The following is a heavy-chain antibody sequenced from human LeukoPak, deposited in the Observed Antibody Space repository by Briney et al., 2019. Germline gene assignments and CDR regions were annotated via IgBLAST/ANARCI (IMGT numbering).Heavy chain of an antibody. CDR1: GHTFTGYY. D-gene: IGHD6-6*01. V-gene: IGHV1-2*02. J-gene: IGHJ3*02. CDR2: INPNSGGT. Sequence: ASVKVSCKASGHTFTGYYMHWVRQAPGQGLEWMGWINPNSGGTNYAQKFQGRVTMTRDTSISTAYMELSRLRSDDTAVYYCASRPRKYSSSSSAFDIWGQGTMVTVSS. CDR3: ASRPRKYSSSSSAFDI.